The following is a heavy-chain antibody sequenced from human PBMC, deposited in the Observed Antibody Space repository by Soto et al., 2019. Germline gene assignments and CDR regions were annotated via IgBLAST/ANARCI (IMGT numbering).Heavy chain of an antibody. Sequence: GGSLRLSCAASGFTFSRYAMSWVRQAPGKGLEWVSAISGSGGSTYYADSVKGRFTISRDNSKNTLYLQMNSLRAEDTAVYYCAKDLVHFWSGSYYYYYGMDVWGQGTTVTVSS. V-gene: IGHV3-23*01. CDR2: ISGSGGST. D-gene: IGHD3-3*02. CDR3: AKDLVHFWSGSYYYYYGMDV. CDR1: GFTFSRYA. J-gene: IGHJ6*02.